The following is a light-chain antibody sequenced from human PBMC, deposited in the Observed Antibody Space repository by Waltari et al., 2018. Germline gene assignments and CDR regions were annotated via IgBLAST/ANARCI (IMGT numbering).Light chain of an antibody. CDR3: SSQSTNNGVI. V-gene: IGLV2-14*03. Sequence: QSALTQPASVSGSPGQSITISCTGSSSDVGGDDSVSWYEYHPGQAPKVIIYDVNKRPSGVSDRFSGSKSGNTASLTISGLQAEDEATFYCSSQSTNNGVIFGGGTKVTVL. CDR2: DVN. J-gene: IGLJ2*01. CDR1: SSDVGGDDS.